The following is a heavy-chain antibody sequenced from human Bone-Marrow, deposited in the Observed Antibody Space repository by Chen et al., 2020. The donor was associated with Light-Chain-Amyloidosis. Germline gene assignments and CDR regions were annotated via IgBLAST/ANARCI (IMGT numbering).Heavy chain of an antibody. J-gene: IGHJ4*02. D-gene: IGHD2-21*02. CDR1: ETSIDAAY. CDR3: ARVQAVTALNY. CDR2: IFYSGST. Sequence: QVQLQESGPGLVKPSETLSLTCSVSETSIDAAYWAWIRQPPGKGLEWIGYIFYSGSTTYNPSLKNRATMSVDTSTNQFSLKLTSLTTADTAVYYCARVQAVTALNYWGQGTMVTVSS. V-gene: IGHV4-59*01.